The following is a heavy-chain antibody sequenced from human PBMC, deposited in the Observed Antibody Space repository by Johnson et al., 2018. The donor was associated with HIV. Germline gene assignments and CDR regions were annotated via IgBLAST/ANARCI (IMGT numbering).Heavy chain of an antibody. Sequence: EVQLVESGGDWVQRGGSLKLSCAASGFTVSSNYMSWVRQATGKGLEWVSVIYSGGSTYYADSVKGRFTISRDNSKNTLYLQMSSLRAEDTAVYYCAKSQDRSAYDYDFDIWGQGTMVTVSS. D-gene: IGHD3-22*01. CDR2: IYSGGST. V-gene: IGHV3-66*01. CDR3: AKSQDRSAYDYDFDI. J-gene: IGHJ3*02. CDR1: GFTVSSNY.